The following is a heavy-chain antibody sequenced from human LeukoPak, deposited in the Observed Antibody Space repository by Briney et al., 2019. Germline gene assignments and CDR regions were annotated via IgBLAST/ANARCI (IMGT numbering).Heavy chain of an antibody. Sequence: SQTLSLTCTVSGGSISSGDYYWSWIRQPPGKGLEWIGYIYYSGSTYYNPSLKSRVTISVDTSKNQFSLKLSSVTAADTAVYYCARIGYSYGMAFDYWGQGTLVTVSS. V-gene: IGHV4-30-4*01. CDR2: IYYSGST. CDR3: ARIGYSYGMAFDY. J-gene: IGHJ4*02. D-gene: IGHD5-18*01. CDR1: GGSISSGDYY.